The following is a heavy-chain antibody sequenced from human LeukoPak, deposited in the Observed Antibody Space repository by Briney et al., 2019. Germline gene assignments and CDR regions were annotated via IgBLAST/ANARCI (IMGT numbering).Heavy chain of an antibody. J-gene: IGHJ4*02. Sequence: ASVNVSCTASGGTFSSYAISWVRQAPGQGLEGMGGIIPIFGPADSAQKVQGRVTSTAYKSTSTAYKELSSLRSEDTSVYYCARDHQQIGELGEGYYFEYWAQGTLVTVSS. D-gene: IGHD1-26*01. CDR1: GGTFSSYA. CDR3: ARDHQQIGELGEGYYFEY. CDR2: IIPIFGPA. V-gene: IGHV1-69*06.